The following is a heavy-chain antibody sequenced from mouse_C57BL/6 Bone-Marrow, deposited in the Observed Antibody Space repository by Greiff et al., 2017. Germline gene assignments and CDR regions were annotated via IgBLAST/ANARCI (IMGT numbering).Heavy chain of an antibody. D-gene: IGHD1-1*01. V-gene: IGHV14-1*01. J-gene: IGHJ3*01. CDR2: IDPEDGDT. CDR3: TTPYYYGSSYGSY. CDR1: GFNIKDYY. Sequence: VQLQQSGAELVRPGASVKLSCTASGFNIKDYYMHWVKQRPEQGLEWIGRIDPEDGDTEYAPKFQGKATMTADTSSNTAYLQRSSLTSEDTAVYYCTTPYYYGSSYGSYWGQGTLVTVSA.